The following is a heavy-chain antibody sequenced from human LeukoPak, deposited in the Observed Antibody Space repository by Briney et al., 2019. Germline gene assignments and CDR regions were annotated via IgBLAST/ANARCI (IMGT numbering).Heavy chain of an antibody. Sequence: PGGSLRLSCASPGFTFSSYGMHWVRQAPGKGLEWVAFIRYDGSNKYYADSVKGRFTISRDNSKNTVYLQMNNLRTGDTAVYYCAKNTGQTSEYSSGFNCWGQGTLVTVSS. CDR3: AKNTGQTSEYSSGFNC. D-gene: IGHD5-18*01. V-gene: IGHV3-30*02. J-gene: IGHJ4*02. CDR2: IRYDGSNK. CDR1: GFTFSSYG.